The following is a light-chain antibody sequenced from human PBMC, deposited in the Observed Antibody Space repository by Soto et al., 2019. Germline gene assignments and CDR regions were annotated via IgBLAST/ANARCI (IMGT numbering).Light chain of an antibody. CDR3: SSYTTSNTRQIV. J-gene: IGLJ1*01. Sequence: QSVLTQPASVSGSPGQSITISCTGTSSDVGGYNYVSWYQHHPGKAPKLMIFDVSNRPSGVSNRFSDSKSGNTASLTISGLQPEDEADYYCSSYTTSNTRQIVFGTGTKVTV. CDR2: DVS. CDR1: SSDVGGYNY. V-gene: IGLV2-14*03.